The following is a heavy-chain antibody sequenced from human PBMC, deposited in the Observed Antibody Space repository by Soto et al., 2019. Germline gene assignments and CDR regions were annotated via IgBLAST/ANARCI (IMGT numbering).Heavy chain of an antibody. Sequence: QVQLQESGPGLVKPSETLSLTCTVSGDSISTYYWCWIRQPPGKGLEWIGNIYSTGITNYNPSLKSRGSISLDTSKNKYSLRLSSVTAADTAVFYCASTRRWLSFDSWGPGTLVTVSS. V-gene: IGHV4-59*01. D-gene: IGHD3-22*01. J-gene: IGHJ4*02. CDR3: ASTRRWLSFDS. CDR2: IYSTGIT. CDR1: GDSISTYY.